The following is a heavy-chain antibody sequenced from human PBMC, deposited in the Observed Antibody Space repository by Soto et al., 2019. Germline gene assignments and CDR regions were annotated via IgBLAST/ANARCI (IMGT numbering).Heavy chain of an antibody. CDR3: AGIEQSYYYYGMDV. Sequence: EVQLVESGGGLVQPGGSLRLSCAASGFTFSSYSMNWVRQAPGKGLAWVSYISSTGSTIYYADSVKGRFTISRDKAKNSRYLQMNSLRDEDTAVYYCAGIEQSYYYYGMDVWGQGTTVTVSS. CDR1: GFTFSSYS. J-gene: IGHJ6*02. CDR2: ISSTGSTI. V-gene: IGHV3-48*02. D-gene: IGHD4-4*01.